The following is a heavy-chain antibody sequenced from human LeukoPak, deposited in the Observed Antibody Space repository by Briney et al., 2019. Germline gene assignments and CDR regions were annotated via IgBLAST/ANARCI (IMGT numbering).Heavy chain of an antibody. J-gene: IGHJ6*02. Sequence: PSETLSLTCTVSGGSISSSSYYWGWIRQPPGKGLEWIGSIYYSGSTYYNPSLKSRVTISVDTSKNQFSLKLSSVTAADTAVYYCARDLGFGDLSGMDVWGQGTKVTVSS. CDR1: GGSISSSSYY. CDR2: IYYSGST. V-gene: IGHV4-39*07. D-gene: IGHD3-10*01. CDR3: ARDLGFGDLSGMDV.